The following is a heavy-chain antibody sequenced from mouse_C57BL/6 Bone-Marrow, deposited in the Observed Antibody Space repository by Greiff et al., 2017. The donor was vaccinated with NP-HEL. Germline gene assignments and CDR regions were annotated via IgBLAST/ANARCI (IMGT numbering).Heavy chain of an antibody. CDR3: TTGDYDLSWFAY. D-gene: IGHD2-4*01. Sequence: QVQLKESGAELMKPGASVKLSCKATGYTFTGYWIEWVKQRPGHGLEWIGEILPGSGSTNYNEKFKGKATFTADTSSNTAYMQLSSLTSEDTAVYYCTTGDYDLSWFAYWGQGTLVTVSA. V-gene: IGHV1-9*01. CDR2: ILPGSGST. CDR1: GYTFTGYW. J-gene: IGHJ3*01.